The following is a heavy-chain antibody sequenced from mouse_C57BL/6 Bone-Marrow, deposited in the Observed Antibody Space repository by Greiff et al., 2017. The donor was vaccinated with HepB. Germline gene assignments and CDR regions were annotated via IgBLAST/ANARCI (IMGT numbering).Heavy chain of an antibody. V-gene: IGHV1-55*01. Sequence: QVQLQQPGAELVKPGASVKMSCKASGYTFTSYWITWVKQRPGKGLEWIGDIYPGSGSTNYNEKFKSKATLTGDKSSSTAYMQLSSLTSEDSAVYCCARGCYGSFFAYWGQGTLVTVSA. D-gene: IGHD1-1*01. CDR3: ARGCYGSFFAY. J-gene: IGHJ3*01. CDR1: GYTFTSYW. CDR2: IYPGSGST.